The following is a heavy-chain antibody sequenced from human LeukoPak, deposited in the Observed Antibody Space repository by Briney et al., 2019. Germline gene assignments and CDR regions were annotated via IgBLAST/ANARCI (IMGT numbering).Heavy chain of an antibody. CDR3: ARDGYSNWYYFDH. J-gene: IGHJ4*02. CDR1: GGSISSHY. V-gene: IGHV4-59*11. D-gene: IGHD4-11*01. CDR2: IYYSGST. Sequence: SETLSLTCTVSGGSISSHYWSWIRQPPGRGLEWIGQIYYSGSTKYNPSLKSRVTIPVDRSKNQFSLKLSSVTAADAAVYYCARDGYSNWYYFDHWGQGALVTVS.